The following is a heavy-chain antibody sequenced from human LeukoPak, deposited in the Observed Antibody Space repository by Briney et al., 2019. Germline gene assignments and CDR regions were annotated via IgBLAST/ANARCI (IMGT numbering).Heavy chain of an antibody. V-gene: IGHV4-38-2*02. CDR3: ARDGTAMASFDY. J-gene: IGHJ4*02. Sequence: SETLSLTCTVSANSISSVCYWGWIRQPPGKGLEWIGYIYHSGSTYYNPSLKSRVTISVDRSKNQFSLKLSSVTAADTAVYYCARDGTAMASFDYWGQGTLVTVPS. CDR1: ANSISSVCY. D-gene: IGHD5-18*01. CDR2: IYHSGST.